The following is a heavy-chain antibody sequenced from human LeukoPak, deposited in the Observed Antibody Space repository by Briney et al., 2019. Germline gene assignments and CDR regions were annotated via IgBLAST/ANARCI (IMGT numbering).Heavy chain of an antibody. CDR3: ARGGWSLDY. Sequence: SETLSLTCTVSGGSISSHYWSWIRQPPGKGLEWIGYIYHSGSTNYNPSLKSRVTISVDTSKNQFSLKLSSVTAADTAVYYCARGGWSLDYWDQGTLVTVSS. J-gene: IGHJ4*02. CDR1: GGSISSHY. CDR2: IYHSGST. D-gene: IGHD6-19*01. V-gene: IGHV4-59*11.